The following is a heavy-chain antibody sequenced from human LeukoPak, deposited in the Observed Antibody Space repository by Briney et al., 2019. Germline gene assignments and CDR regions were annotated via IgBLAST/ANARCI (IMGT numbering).Heavy chain of an antibody. V-gene: IGHV1-8*01. CDR3: ARDGAHDYGDYCVDY. D-gene: IGHD4-17*01. J-gene: IGHJ4*02. Sequence: ASVKVSCKASGYTFTSYDINWVRQATGQGLEWIGWMNPNSGNTGYAQKFQGRVTMTRNTSISTAYMELSRLRSDDTAVYYCARDGAHDYGDYCVDYWGQGTLVTVSS. CDR1: GYTFTSYD. CDR2: MNPNSGNT.